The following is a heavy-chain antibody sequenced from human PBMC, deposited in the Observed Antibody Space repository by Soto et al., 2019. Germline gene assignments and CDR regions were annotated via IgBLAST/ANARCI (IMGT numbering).Heavy chain of an antibody. CDR3: ARAGRASWFDP. J-gene: IGHJ5*02. CDR2: IYYSGST. CDR1: GGSVSSSYY. Sequence: SETLSLTCTVSGGSVSSSYYWSWIRQPPGKGLEWIGYIYYSGSTNYNPSLKSRVTISVDTSKNQFSLKLSSVTAADTAVYYCARAGRASWFDPWGQGTLVTV. V-gene: IGHV4-61*01. D-gene: IGHD5-12*01.